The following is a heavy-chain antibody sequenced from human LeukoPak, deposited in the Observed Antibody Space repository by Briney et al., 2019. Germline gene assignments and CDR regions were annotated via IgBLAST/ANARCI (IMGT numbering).Heavy chain of an antibody. V-gene: IGHV4-59*01. CDR1: GGSISSYY. J-gene: IGHJ4*02. D-gene: IGHD6-6*01. CDR2: IYYSGST. Sequence: KPSETLSLTCTVSGGSISSYYWSWIRQPPGKGLEWIGYIYYSGSTNYNPSLKSRVTISVDTSKNQFSLKLGSVTAADTAVYYCARGQRIAALAIDYWGQGTLVTVSS. CDR3: ARGQRIAALAIDY.